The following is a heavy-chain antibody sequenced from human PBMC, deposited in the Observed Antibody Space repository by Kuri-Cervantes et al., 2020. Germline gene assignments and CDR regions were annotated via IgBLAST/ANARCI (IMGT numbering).Heavy chain of an antibody. CDR1: DYSISSGYY. CDR2: IYHSGSP. CDR3: ARISPVGTAPFCDF. D-gene: IGHD2-21*02. V-gene: IGHV4-38-2*01. Sequence: GSLRLSCAVSDYSISSGYYWGWIRQPPGKGLEWIGSIYHSGSPHYNPSPRTRVTISLDKSQNLFTLEVTSVTAADTALYYCARISPVGTAPFCDFWGQGTLVTVSS. J-gene: IGHJ4*02.